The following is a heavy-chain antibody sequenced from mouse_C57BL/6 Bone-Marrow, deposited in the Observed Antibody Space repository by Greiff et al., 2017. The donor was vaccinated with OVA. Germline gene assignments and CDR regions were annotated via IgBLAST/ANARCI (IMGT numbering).Heavy chain of an antibody. J-gene: IGHJ3*01. D-gene: IGHD4-1*01. Sequence: EVQGVESGGGLVKPGGSLKLSCAASGFTFSSYAMSWVRQTPEKRLEWVATISDGGSYTYYPDNVKGRFTISRDNAKNNLYLQMSHLKSEDTAMYYCARDRLGYWGQGTLVTVSA. CDR1: GFTFSSYA. V-gene: IGHV5-4*01. CDR3: ARDRLGY. CDR2: ISDGGSYT.